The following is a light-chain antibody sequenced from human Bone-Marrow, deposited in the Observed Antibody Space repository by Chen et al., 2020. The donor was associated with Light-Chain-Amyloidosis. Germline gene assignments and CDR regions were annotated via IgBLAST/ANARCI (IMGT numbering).Light chain of an antibody. V-gene: IGLV2-8*01. CDR1: SGDLGGYDF. CDR2: EGT. J-gene: IGLJ3*02. CDR3: CSFAGNDDWV. Sequence: QSALTQPPSPSGPLGRQVTFPCAGTSGDLGGYDFVSWYQQHPGKAPKLMIHEGTKRPSGVPSRFSGSKSGNTASLTVSGLQAEDEADYYCCSFAGNDDWVFGGGTKLTVL.